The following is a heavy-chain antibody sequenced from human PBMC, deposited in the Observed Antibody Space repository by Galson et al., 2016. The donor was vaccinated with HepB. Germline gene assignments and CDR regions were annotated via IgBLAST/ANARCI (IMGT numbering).Heavy chain of an antibody. J-gene: IGHJ4*02. D-gene: IGHD4-23*01. CDR3: ARDGYGGYLDS. CDR2: IHESGNGR. Sequence: SLRLSCAASGFTFSTYWMSWVRQTPGKGLEWVANIHESGNGRFYVDSVRGRFAISRDNVKNTVYLEMHSLRAEDTAVYFCARDGYGGYLDSWGQGILVTVSS. CDR1: GFTFSTYW. V-gene: IGHV3-7*03.